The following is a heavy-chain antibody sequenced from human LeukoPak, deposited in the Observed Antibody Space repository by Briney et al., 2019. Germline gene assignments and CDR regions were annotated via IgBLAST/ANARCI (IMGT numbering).Heavy chain of an antibody. CDR3: AKDWGSGGYFDY. J-gene: IGHJ4*02. CDR2: ISYDGSNE. Sequence: PGRSLRLSCAASGFTFSTYGMHWVRQAPGKGLEWVAIISYDGSNEYYSDSVKGRFTISRDNSKNTLYLQMHSLRAEDTAVYYCAKDWGSGGYFDYWGQGTLVTVSS. CDR1: GFTFSTYG. D-gene: IGHD3-10*01. V-gene: IGHV3-30*18.